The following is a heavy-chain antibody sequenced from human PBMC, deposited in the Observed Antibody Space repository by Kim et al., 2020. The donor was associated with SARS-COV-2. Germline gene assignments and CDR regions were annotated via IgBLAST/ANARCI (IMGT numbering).Heavy chain of an antibody. V-gene: IGHV1-2*02. Sequence: ASVKVSCMASGYSFTDYYLHWVRQAPGQGLEWMGWINPNSGGTGYAQKFQGRLTVTRDTSISTIYMELSSLRSDDTAVFYCARDPSLRKNFDSWGQGTLVSVSS. J-gene: IGHJ4*02. CDR1: GYSFTDYY. CDR3: ARDPSLRKNFDS. CDR2: INPNSGGT.